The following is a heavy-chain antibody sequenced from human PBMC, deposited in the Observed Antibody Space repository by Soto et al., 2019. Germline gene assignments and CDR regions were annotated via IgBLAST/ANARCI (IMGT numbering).Heavy chain of an antibody. D-gene: IGHD6-19*01. V-gene: IGHV1-18*04. CDR2: ISAYNGNT. CDR3: ARVSGSGWSYYYYGMDV. Sequence: QVPLVQSGAEVKKPGASVKVSCKASGYTFTSYGISWVRQAPGQGLEWMGWISAYNGNTNYAQKLQGRVTMTTDTSTSTAYMELRSLRSDDTAVYYCARVSGSGWSYYYYGMDVWGQGTTVTVSS. J-gene: IGHJ6*02. CDR1: GYTFTSYG.